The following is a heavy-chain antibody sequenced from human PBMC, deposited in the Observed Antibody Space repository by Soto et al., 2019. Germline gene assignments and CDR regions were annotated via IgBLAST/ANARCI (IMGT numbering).Heavy chain of an antibody. CDR1: GGTFSSYA. Sequence: GASVKVSCKASGGTFSSYAISWVRQAPGQGLEWMGGIIPIFGTANYAQKFQGRVTITADESTSTAYMELRSLRSEDTAVYYCAREVGVAVAGTFHYYYGMDVWGQGTTVTVSS. V-gene: IGHV1-69*13. CDR3: AREVGVAVAGTFHYYYGMDV. D-gene: IGHD6-19*01. J-gene: IGHJ6*02. CDR2: IIPIFGTA.